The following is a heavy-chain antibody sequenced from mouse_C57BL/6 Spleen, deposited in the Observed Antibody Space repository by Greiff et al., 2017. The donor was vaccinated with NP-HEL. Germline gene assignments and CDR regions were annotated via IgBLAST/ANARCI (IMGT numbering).Heavy chain of an antibody. CDR3: ARGGLRYAMDY. D-gene: IGHD2-4*01. J-gene: IGHJ4*01. V-gene: IGHV5-17*01. CDR1: GFTFSDYG. Sequence: EVKVVESGGGLVKPGGSLKLSCAASGFTFSDYGMHWVRQAPEKGLAWVAYISSGSSTIYYADTVKGRFTISRDNAKNTLFLQMTSLRSEDTAMYYCARGGLRYAMDYWGQGTSVTVSS. CDR2: ISSGSSTI.